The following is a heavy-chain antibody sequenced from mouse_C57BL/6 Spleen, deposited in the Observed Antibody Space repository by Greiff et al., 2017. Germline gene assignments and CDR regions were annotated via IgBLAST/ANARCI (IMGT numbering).Heavy chain of an antibody. CDR3: ARGGGYYFDY. CDR2: IYPGSGST. D-gene: IGHD1-1*02. V-gene: IGHV1-55*01. Sequence: VKLQQPGAELVKPGASVKMSCKASGYTFTSYWITWVKQRPGQGLEWIGDIYPGSGSTNYNEKFKSKATLTVDTSSSTAYMQLSSLTSEDSEVYYCARGGGYYFDYWGQGTTLTVSS. CDR1: GYTFTSYW. J-gene: IGHJ2*01.